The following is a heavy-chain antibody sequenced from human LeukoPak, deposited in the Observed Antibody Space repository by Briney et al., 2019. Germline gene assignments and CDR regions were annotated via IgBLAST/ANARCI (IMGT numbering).Heavy chain of an antibody. CDR3: AKGVCCSSTSCLPYGMDV. J-gene: IGHJ6*02. CDR1: GFTFSSYG. Sequence: GGSLRLSCAASGFTFSSYGMHWVRQAPGKGLEWVAVISYDGSNKYYADSVKGRFTISRVNSKNTLYLQMNSLRSEDTAVYYCAKGVCCSSTSCLPYGMDVWGQGTTVTVSS. D-gene: IGHD2-2*01. V-gene: IGHV3-30*18. CDR2: ISYDGSNK.